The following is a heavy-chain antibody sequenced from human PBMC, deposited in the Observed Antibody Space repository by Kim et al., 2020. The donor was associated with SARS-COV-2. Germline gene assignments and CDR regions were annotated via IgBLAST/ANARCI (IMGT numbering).Heavy chain of an antibody. V-gene: IGHV3-7*01. CDR2: ISLDGSDK. CDR1: GFTFSNYC. CDR3: AKTRGPGVRALGY. Sequence: GGSLRLSCKASGFTFSNYCMNWVRQGPGKGLEWVSSISLDGSDKYYEDSVRGRFTISRDNAKNSLYLQMSSPRPDDTAVYYCAKTRGPGVRALGYWG. D-gene: IGHD3-10*01. J-gene: IGHJ4*01.